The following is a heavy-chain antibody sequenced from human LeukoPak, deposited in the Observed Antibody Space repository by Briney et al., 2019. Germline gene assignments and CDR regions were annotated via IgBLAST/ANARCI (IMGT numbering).Heavy chain of an antibody. D-gene: IGHD3-3*01. CDR1: GGTFSSYA. Sequence: ASVKVSCKASGGTFSSYAISWVRQAPGQGLEWMGGIIPIFGTANYAQKFQGRVTITADESTSTAYMELSSLRSEDTAVYYCARGLSITIFGVATVGAFDYWGQGTLVTVSS. CDR2: IIPIFGTA. V-gene: IGHV1-69*13. CDR3: ARGLSITIFGVATVGAFDY. J-gene: IGHJ4*02.